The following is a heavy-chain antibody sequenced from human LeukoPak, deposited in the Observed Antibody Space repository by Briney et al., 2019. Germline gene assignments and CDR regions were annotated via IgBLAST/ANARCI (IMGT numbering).Heavy chain of an antibody. Sequence: GGSLRLSRAASGFTFSNYAMVWVRQAPGKGLEFVSSITGSSDNTYYADSVRGRFTISRDNSKFALYLQMHGLSADDTAVYYRAKEVTSYTYRGLDFWGQGILVTVSS. V-gene: IGHV3-23*01. J-gene: IGHJ4*02. CDR3: AKEVTSYTYRGLDF. CDR1: GFTFSNYA. D-gene: IGHD3-16*01. CDR2: ITGSSDNT.